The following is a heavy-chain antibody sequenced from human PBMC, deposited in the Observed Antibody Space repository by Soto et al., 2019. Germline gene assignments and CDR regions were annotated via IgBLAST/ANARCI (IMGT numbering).Heavy chain of an antibody. J-gene: IGHJ5*02. CDR1: GGSISSGGYY. CDR2: IYYSGST. CDR3: ARSRRDGYKKLPGWFDP. Sequence: ASETLSLTCTVSGGSISSGGYYWSWIRHHPGKGLEWIGYIYYSGSTYYNPSLKSRVTISVDTSKNQFSLKLSSVTAADTAVYYCARSRRDGYKKLPGWFDPWGQGTLVTVSS. D-gene: IGHD5-12*01. V-gene: IGHV4-31*03.